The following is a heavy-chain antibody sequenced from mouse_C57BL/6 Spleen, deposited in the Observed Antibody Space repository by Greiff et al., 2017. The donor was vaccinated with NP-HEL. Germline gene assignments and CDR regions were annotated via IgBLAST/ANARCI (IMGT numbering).Heavy chain of an antibody. CDR1: GYAFSSSW. J-gene: IGHJ1*03. Sequence: VQRVESGPELVKPGASVKISCKASGYAFSSSWMNWVKQRPGKGLEWIGRIYPGDGDTNYNGKFKGKATLTADKSSSTAYMQLSSLTSEDSAVYFCARYYYGSSYWYFDVWGTGTTVTVSS. CDR3: ARYYYGSSYWYFDV. CDR2: IYPGDGDT. V-gene: IGHV1-82*01. D-gene: IGHD1-1*01.